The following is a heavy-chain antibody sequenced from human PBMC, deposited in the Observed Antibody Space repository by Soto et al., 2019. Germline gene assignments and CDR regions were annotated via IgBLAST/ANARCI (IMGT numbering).Heavy chain of an antibody. D-gene: IGHD3-10*01. Sequence: ASVKVSCKASGYTFTSYGISWVRQAPGQGLEWMGWISAYNGNTNYAQKLQGRVTMTTDTSTSIAYMELRSLRSDDTAVYYCARGKITMVRGVIITGNGMDVWGQGTTVTVSS. CDR1: GYTFTSYG. J-gene: IGHJ6*02. V-gene: IGHV1-18*01. CDR2: ISAYNGNT. CDR3: ARGKITMVRGVIITGNGMDV.